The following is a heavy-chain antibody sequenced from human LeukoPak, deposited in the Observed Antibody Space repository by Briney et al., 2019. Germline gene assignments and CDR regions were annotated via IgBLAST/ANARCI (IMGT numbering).Heavy chain of an antibody. CDR3: ASSDGRMEY. CDR2: IYYSGSA. D-gene: IGHD5-24*01. J-gene: IGHJ4*02. CDR1: GGSISSYY. Sequence: SETLSLTCTVSGGSISSYYWNWIRQPPGKRLEWVGYIYYSGSASYNPSLKSRVTISVDTSKNQFSLKLNSVTAADTAVYYCASSDGRMEYWGQGTLVTVSS. V-gene: IGHV4-59*08.